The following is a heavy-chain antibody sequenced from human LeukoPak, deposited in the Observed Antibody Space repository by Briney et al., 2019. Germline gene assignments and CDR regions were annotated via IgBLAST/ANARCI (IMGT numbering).Heavy chain of an antibody. CDR3: ATWGLHFDI. J-gene: IGHJ3*02. CDR1: GGSFSGYY. CDR2: INHSGST. V-gene: IGHV4-34*01. D-gene: IGHD3-16*01. Sequence: SETLSLTCAVYGGSFSGYYWSWIRQPPGKGLEWIGEINHSGSTNYNPSLKSRVTISVDTSKNQFSLKLSSVTAADTAVYFCATWGLHFDIWGQGTMVIVAS.